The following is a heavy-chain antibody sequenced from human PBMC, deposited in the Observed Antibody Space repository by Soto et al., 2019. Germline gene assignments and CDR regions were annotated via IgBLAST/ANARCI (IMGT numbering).Heavy chain of an antibody. D-gene: IGHD2-15*01. J-gene: IGHJ6*02. CDR2: MFYFGST. V-gene: IGHV4-39*01. CDR1: GGSFSSSSHY. CDR3: ARHHFYCTGGSCYLQAYHYYGLDV. Sequence: QLQLQESGPGLVKPSETLSLTCTVFGGSFSSSSHYWGWIRQPPGKGLEWLGTMFYFGSTYYNTSLGGRVTISVDPSKNQFSLKLSSVTAADTAVYYCARHHFYCTGGSCYLQAYHYYGLDVWGQGTTVTVSS.